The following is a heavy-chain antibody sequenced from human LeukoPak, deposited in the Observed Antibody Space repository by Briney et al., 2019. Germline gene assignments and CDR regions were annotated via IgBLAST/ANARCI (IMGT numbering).Heavy chain of an antibody. CDR3: ARANSGSHYYYYYYMDV. Sequence: GASVKVSCKASGYTFTSYGISWVRQAPGQGLEWMGWISAYNGNTNYAQKLQGRVTMTTDTSTSTAYMELRSLGSDDTAVYYCARANSGSHYYYYYYMDVWGKGTTVTVSS. D-gene: IGHD1-26*01. CDR1: GYTFTSYG. V-gene: IGHV1-18*01. J-gene: IGHJ6*03. CDR2: ISAYNGNT.